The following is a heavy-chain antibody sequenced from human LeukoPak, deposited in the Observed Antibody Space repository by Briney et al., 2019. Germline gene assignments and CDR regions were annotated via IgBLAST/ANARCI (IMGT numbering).Heavy chain of an antibody. V-gene: IGHV1-2*02. Sequence: ASVKVSCKASGYTFTSYYMHWVRQAPGQGLEWMGWINPNSGGTNYAQKFQGRVTMTRDTSISTAYMELSRLRSDDTAVYYCARVRALGYCSSTSCYRGSGNAFDIWGQGTMVTVSS. D-gene: IGHD2-2*02. CDR1: GYTFTSYY. J-gene: IGHJ3*02. CDR3: ARVRALGYCSSTSCYRGSGNAFDI. CDR2: INPNSGGT.